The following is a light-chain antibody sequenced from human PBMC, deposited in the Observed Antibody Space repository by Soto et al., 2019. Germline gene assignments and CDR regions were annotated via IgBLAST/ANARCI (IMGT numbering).Light chain of an antibody. V-gene: IGLV2-8*01. CDR2: EVT. J-gene: IGLJ1*01. CDR3: CSYAGSTTVV. Sequence: QSALTQPPSASGSPGQSVTISCTGSSSDIGGYNYVSWYQQHPGKVPKLIIYEVTKRPSGVPDRFSGSKSGNTASLTVSGLQADDEADYYCCSYAGSTTVVFGTGTKVTVL. CDR1: SSDIGGYNY.